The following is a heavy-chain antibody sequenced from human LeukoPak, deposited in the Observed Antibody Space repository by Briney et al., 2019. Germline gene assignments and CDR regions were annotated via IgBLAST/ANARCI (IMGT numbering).Heavy chain of an antibody. J-gene: IGHJ5*02. CDR3: ARGRGGGGSSNNWLDP. D-gene: IGHD2-15*01. CDR1: GGSISGYY. Sequence: SETLSLTCTVFGGSISGYYWSWIRQPPGKGLEWIGYIYYSGSTNYNPSLRSRLTISLDTSKNQFSLKLSSVTAADTAVYYCARGRGGGGSSNNWLDPWGQGSLVIVSS. CDR2: IYYSGST. V-gene: IGHV4-59*01.